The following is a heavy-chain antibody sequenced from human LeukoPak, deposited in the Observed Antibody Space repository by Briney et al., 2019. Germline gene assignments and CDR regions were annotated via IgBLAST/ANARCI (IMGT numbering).Heavy chain of an antibody. CDR1: GGSISPYY. J-gene: IGHJ4*02. Sequence: PSETLSLTCTVSGGSISPYYWSWIRQPPGKGLEWIGYIYYTGSTNYNPSLKSRVSMSADTSKNQLPLKLTSVTAADTAVYYCATGQAGDFWGQGTLVTVSS. CDR2: IYYTGST. V-gene: IGHV4-59*01. D-gene: IGHD3-10*01. CDR3: ATGQAGDF.